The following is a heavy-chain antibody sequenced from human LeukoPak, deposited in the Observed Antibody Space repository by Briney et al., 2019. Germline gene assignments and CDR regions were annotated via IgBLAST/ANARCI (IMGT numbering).Heavy chain of an antibody. Sequence: GESLKISCKGSGYSFTSYWIGWVRQMPGKGLEWMEIIYPGDSDTRYSPSFQGQVTISADKSISTAYLQWGGLKASDTAMYYCARRTDGYNQRTFDIWGQGTMVTVSS. D-gene: IGHD5-24*01. CDR1: GYSFTSYW. CDR3: ARRTDGYNQRTFDI. V-gene: IGHV5-51*01. J-gene: IGHJ3*02. CDR2: IYPGDSDT.